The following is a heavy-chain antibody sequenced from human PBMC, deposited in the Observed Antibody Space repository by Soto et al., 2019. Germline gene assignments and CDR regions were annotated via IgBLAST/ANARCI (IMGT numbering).Heavy chain of an antibody. D-gene: IGHD3-9*01. CDR2: IYYSGST. CDR1: GGSISSGDYY. Sequence: PSETLSLTCTVSGGSISSGDYYWSWIRQPPGKGLEWIGYIYYSGSTYYNPSLKSRVTISVDTSKNQFSLKLSSVTAADTAVYYCARTYYDILTGTLGPPLTYYFDYWGQGTLVTVSS. J-gene: IGHJ4*02. CDR3: ARTYYDILTGTLGPPLTYYFDY. V-gene: IGHV4-30-4*01.